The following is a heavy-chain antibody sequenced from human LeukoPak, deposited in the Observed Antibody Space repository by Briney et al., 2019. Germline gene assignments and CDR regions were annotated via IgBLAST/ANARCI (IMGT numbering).Heavy chain of an antibody. V-gene: IGHV1-46*01. J-gene: IGHJ4*03. CDR2: INPSGGSA. CDR3: ARVDLDYGDYVGYFDY. D-gene: IGHD4-17*01. CDR1: GYTFTSYY. Sequence: VASVKVSCKASGYTFTSYYMHWVRQAPGQGLEWMGIINPSGGSASYAQKFQGRVTMTRDTSTSTVYMELSSLRSEDTAVYYCARVDLDYGDYVGYFDYWGQGTLVTVSS.